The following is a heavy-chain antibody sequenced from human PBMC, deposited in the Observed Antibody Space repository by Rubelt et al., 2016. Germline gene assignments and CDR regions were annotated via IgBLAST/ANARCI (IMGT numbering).Heavy chain of an antibody. CDR3: ARDLNWAFDY. Sequence: EVQLLESGGGLVQPGGSLRLSCAASGFTFSSYSMNWVRQAPGKGLEGVSYISGSSGSINYADSVKGRFTISRDNAKNSLDLQMNSLRAEDTAVYYCARDLNWAFDYWGQGTLVTVSS. V-gene: IGHV3-48*01. CDR1: GFTFSSYS. J-gene: IGHJ4*02. D-gene: IGHD7-27*01. CDR2: ISGSSGSI.